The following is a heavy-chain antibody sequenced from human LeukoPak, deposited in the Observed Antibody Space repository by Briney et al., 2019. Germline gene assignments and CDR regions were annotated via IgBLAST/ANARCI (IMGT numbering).Heavy chain of an antibody. D-gene: IGHD2-15*01. CDR3: ARLFGLLLPFDF. V-gene: IGHV4-59*08. CDR2: IYYSGRT. Sequence: PSETLSLTCTVSDDSISDYYRGWIRQPPGKGLEWIGYIYYSGRTDYNPSLKSRVTISMDTSRNQFSLNLSSVTAADTAVYYCARLFGLLLPFDFWGQGTMVTVSS. J-gene: IGHJ3*01. CDR1: DDSISDYY.